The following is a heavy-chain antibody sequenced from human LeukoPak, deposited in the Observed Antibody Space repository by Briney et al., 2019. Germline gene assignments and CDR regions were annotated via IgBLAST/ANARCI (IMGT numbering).Heavy chain of an antibody. CDR1: GYTFTSYG. CDR3: ARDLSLLWIDY. J-gene: IGHJ4*02. Sequence: GASVKVSFKSSGYTFTSYGISWVRQPPGQGLEWMGLISAYNGNTNYAQKLQGRVTMTTDTSTSTAYMELRSLRSDDTAVYYCARDLSLLWIDYWGQGTLVTVSS. D-gene: IGHD3-10*01. CDR2: ISAYNGNT. V-gene: IGHV1-18*01.